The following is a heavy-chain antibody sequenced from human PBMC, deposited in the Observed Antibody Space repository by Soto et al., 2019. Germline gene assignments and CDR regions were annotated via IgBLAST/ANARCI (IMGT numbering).Heavy chain of an antibody. CDR2: ITPHNGNA. V-gene: IGHV1-18*01. J-gene: IGHJ1*01. CDR3: ASGRGPGAMASIEYFQY. D-gene: IGHD6-19*01. CDR1: GYTFGLYE. Sequence: QLQLEQSGGEVKKPGASLNLSCRTSGYTFGLYEISWVGQAPGQGLEWVGWITPHNGNAKYAQKFQGRVTMTTDTSTNTAYLELRSLRSDDTADYFCASGRGPGAMASIEYFQYWGLGTQVTVSS.